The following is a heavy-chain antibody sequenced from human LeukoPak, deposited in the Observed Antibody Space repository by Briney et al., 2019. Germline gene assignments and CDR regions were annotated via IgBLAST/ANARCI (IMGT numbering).Heavy chain of an antibody. CDR3: ARFNSGYSGYDLKDV. V-gene: IGHV1-69*13. CDR2: IIPIFGTA. Sequence: SVKVSCKASGYTFTSCAISWVRQAPGQGLEWMGGIIPIFGTANYAQKFQGRVTITADESTSTAYMELSSLRSEDTAVYYCARFNSGYSGYDLKDVWGQGTTVTVSS. J-gene: IGHJ6*02. CDR1: GYTFTSCA. D-gene: IGHD5-12*01.